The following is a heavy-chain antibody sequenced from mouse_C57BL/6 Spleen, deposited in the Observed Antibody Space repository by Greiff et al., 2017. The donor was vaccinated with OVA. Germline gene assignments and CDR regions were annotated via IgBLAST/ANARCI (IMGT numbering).Heavy chain of an antibody. Sequence: QVQLQQSGPELVKPGASVKISCKASGYAFSSSWMNWVKQRPGKGLEWIGRIYPGDGDTNYNGKFKGKATLTADKSSSTAYMQLSSLTSKDSAVYFCAREGDGAFAYWGQGTLVTVSA. J-gene: IGHJ3*01. V-gene: IGHV1-82*01. CDR2: IYPGDGDT. CDR1: GYAFSSSW. D-gene: IGHD1-1*02. CDR3: AREGDGAFAY.